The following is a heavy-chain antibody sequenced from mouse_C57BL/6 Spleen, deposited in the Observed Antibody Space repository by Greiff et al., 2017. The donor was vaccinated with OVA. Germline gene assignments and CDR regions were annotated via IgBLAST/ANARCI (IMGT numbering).Heavy chain of an antibody. D-gene: IGHD2-13*01. CDR1: GFTFSSYA. J-gene: IGHJ2*01. CDR2: ISSGGDYI. CDR3: TREGDPGGNYFDY. V-gene: IGHV5-9-1*02. Sequence: EVKLMESGEGLVKPGGSLKLSCAASGFTFSSYAMSWVRQTPEKRLEWVAYISSGGDYIYYADTVKGRFTISRDNARNTLYLQMSSLKSEDTAMYYCTREGDPGGNYFDYWGQGTTLTGSS.